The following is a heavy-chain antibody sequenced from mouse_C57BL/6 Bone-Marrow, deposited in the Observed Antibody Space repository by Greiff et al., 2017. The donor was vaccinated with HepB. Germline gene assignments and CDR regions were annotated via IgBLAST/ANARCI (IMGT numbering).Heavy chain of an antibody. Sequence: VQLQQSGAELARPGASVKLSYKASGYTFTSYGISWVKQRTGQGLEWIGEIYPRSGNTYYNEKFKGKATLTADKSSSTAYMELRSLTSEDSAVYFCASRGLYYPQWGFAYWGQGTLVTVSA. V-gene: IGHV1-81*01. J-gene: IGHJ3*01. CDR1: GYTFTSYG. D-gene: IGHD1-1*01. CDR3: ASRGLYYPQWGFAY. CDR2: IYPRSGNT.